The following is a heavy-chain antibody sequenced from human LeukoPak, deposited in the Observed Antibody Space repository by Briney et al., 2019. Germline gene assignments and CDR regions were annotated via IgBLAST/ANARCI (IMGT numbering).Heavy chain of an antibody. V-gene: IGHV1-2*02. CDR2: INPNNGDT. CDR1: GFTFTGYY. Sequence: ASVKVSCKASGFTFTGYYIHWVRQTPGQGLEWMGWINPNNGDTNYAQKFQGRVTMTRDTSISTAYMEMSRLRSDDTAVYYCARGLSGPYYYYYMDVWGKGTSVTVSS. CDR3: ARGLSGPYYYYYMDV. D-gene: IGHD2-15*01. J-gene: IGHJ6*03.